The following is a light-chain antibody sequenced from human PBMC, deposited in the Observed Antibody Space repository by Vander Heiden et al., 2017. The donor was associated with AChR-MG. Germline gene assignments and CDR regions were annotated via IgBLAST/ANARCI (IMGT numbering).Light chain of an antibody. CDR1: SSDVGGYNY. J-gene: IGLJ1*01. CDR2: DVS. V-gene: IGLV2-14*01. CDR3: SSFTSTSTRV. Sequence: QSALTQPASVSGSPGQPITISCTGTSSDVGGYNYVSWYQQHPGKAPRLMIYDVSNRPSGVSNRFSGSKSGSTASLTISGLQAEDEADYYCSSFTSTSTRVFGTGTKVTVL.